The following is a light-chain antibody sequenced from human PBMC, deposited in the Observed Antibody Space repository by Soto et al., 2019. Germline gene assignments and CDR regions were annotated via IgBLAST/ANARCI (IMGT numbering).Light chain of an antibody. CDR3: QQRYNWPNT. CDR2: AAS. Sequence: AIRMTQSPSSLSASTGDRVTITCRASQGISSYLAWYQQKPGKAPKLLIYAASTLQSGVPSRFSGSGSGTDFTLTISSPEPEDFAVYYCQQRYNWPNTFGQGTKLEIK. J-gene: IGKJ2*01. V-gene: IGKV1-8*01. CDR1: QGISSY.